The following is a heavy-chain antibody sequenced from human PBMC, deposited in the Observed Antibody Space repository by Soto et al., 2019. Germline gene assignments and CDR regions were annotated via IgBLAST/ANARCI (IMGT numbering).Heavy chain of an antibody. CDR3: ASLPRLAATTTTMGY. Sequence: QVQLVQSGAEVKKPGSSVKVSCKASGGTFSSYTISWVRQAPGQGLEWMGRIIPILGIANYAQKFQGRVTITADKSTSTAYMELSSLRSEDTAVYYCASLPRLAATTTTMGYWGQGTLVTVSS. CDR1: GGTFSSYT. J-gene: IGHJ4*02. V-gene: IGHV1-69*02. D-gene: IGHD6-6*01. CDR2: IIPILGIA.